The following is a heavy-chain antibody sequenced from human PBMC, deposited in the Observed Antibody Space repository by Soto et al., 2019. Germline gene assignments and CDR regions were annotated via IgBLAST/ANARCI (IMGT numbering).Heavy chain of an antibody. J-gene: IGHJ4*02. Sequence: PXGSLSLTCAVSRDSFTSVNYFWTWIRQPPGGGLEWIGYISNSGISKYNPSLKSRVAMSQDTSKNQFSLNLHSVTAADTAVYFCARGEGTSYYAYHFDTWGQGALVTVPS. V-gene: IGHV4-61*01. D-gene: IGHD3-3*01. CDR2: ISNSGIS. CDR1: RDSFTSVNYF. CDR3: ARGEGTSYYAYHFDT.